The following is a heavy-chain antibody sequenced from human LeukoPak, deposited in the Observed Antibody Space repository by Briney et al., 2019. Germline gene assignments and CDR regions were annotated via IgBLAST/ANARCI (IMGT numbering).Heavy chain of an antibody. Sequence: GGSLRLSCAASGFTFSTYAMNWVRQAPGKGLEGVADISYDGNTKYYADSVKGRFTMSRDNSKNTLYLQMNSLRAEDTAVYYCARDKTYSGSSLGALDIWRQGTKVTVSS. CDR2: ISYDGNTK. D-gene: IGHD1-26*01. V-gene: IGHV3-30-3*01. J-gene: IGHJ3*02. CDR3: ARDKTYSGSSLGALDI. CDR1: GFTFSTYA.